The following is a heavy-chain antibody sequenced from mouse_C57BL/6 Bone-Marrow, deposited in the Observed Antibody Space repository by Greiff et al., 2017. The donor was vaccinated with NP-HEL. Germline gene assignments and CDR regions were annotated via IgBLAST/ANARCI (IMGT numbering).Heavy chain of an antibody. D-gene: IGHD1-1*02. CDR1: GFSFNTYA. V-gene: IGHV10-1*01. J-gene: IGHJ2*01. CDR3: VRHEAMGGFDD. Sequence: EVQLVESGGGLVQPKGSLKLSCAASGFSFNTYAMNWVRQAPGKGLEWVARISSKSNNYATYYADSVKDRFTISRYDSESMLYLKMNNLKTEDTAMDYCVRHEAMGGFDDWGKGTTLTVSS. CDR2: ISSKSNNYAT.